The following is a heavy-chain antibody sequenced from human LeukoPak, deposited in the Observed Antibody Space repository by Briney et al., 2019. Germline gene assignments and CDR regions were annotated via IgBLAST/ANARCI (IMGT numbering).Heavy chain of an antibody. Sequence: SETLSLTCTVSGASMTRYYWSWVRQPPGKGLEWIGYIHYTGSTNYNPSLESRVTISVDTSKSQFSLKLRSVTAADTAVYYCAGPDSNDSYGILGFDLWGQGTLVTVSS. CDR3: AGPDSNDSYGILGFDL. CDR1: GASMTRYY. V-gene: IGHV4-59*08. J-gene: IGHJ3*01. CDR2: IHYTGST. D-gene: IGHD3-22*01.